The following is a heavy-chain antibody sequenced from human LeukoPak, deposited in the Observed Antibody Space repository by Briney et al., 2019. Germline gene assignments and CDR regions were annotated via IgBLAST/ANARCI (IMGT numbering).Heavy chain of an antibody. J-gene: IGHJ4*02. V-gene: IGHV3-23*01. Sequence: HTGGSLRLSCAASGFTFSSYAMSWVRQAPGKGLEWVSAISGTGGDTYYADSVKGRFTISRDSSKNTLYLQMNSLRADDTAVYYCAKQGYTSTYNYFDYWGQGTLVTVSS. CDR3: AKQGYTSTYNYFDY. CDR1: GFTFSSYA. D-gene: IGHD5-24*01. CDR2: ISGTGGDT.